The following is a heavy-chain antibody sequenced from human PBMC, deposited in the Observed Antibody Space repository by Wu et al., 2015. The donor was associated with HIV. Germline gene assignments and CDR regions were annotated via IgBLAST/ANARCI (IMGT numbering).Heavy chain of an antibody. V-gene: IGHV1-2*02. D-gene: IGHD2-8*01. J-gene: IGHJ3*02. CDR1: GYTFTGYY. Sequence: QVQLVQSGAEVKKPGASVKVSCKASGYTFTGYYMHWVRQAPGQGLEWMGWINPNSGGTNYAQKFQGRVTMTRDTSISTAYMELSRLRSDDTAVYYCARAQGVYAPPGAFDIWGQGTMVTVSS. CDR2: INPNSGGT. CDR3: ARAQGVYAPPGAFDI.